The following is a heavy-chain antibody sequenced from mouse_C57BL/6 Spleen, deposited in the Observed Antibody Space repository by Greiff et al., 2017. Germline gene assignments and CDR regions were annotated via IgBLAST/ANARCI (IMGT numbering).Heavy chain of an antibody. CDR3: ARLKELDY. CDR1: GYAFSSSW. CDR2: IYPGDGDT. Sequence: QVQLKESGPELVKPGASVKISCKASGYAFSSSWMNWVKQRPGKGLEWIGRIYPGDGDTNYNGKFKGKATLTADKSSSTAYMQLSSLTSEDSAVYFCARLKELDYWGQGTTLTVSS. V-gene: IGHV1-82*01. J-gene: IGHJ2*01.